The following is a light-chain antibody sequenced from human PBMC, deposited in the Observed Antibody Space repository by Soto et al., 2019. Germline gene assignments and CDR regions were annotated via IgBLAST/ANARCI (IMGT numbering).Light chain of an antibody. CDR1: SSNIGAGYD. CDR3: QSYDSSLSGSDVV. CDR2: GNS. Sequence: QSALTHPPSVSGAPGQRVTISGTGSSSNIGAGYDVHWYQQLPGTAPKLLIYGNSNRPSGVPDRFSGSKSGTSASLAITGLQAEDEADYYCQSYDSSLSGSDVVFGGGTKVTVL. V-gene: IGLV1-40*01. J-gene: IGLJ2*01.